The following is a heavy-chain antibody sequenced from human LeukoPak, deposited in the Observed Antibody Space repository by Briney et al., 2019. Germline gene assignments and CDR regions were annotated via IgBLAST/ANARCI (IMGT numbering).Heavy chain of an antibody. CDR3: AKDPTHYRVWDYYETIGLSY. D-gene: IGHD3-22*01. J-gene: IGHJ4*02. V-gene: IGHV3-48*01. CDR2: ISSSSSTI. Sequence: PGGSLRLSCAASGFTFSSYSMNWVRQAPGKGLEWVSYISSSSSTIYYADSVKGRFTISRDNAKNSRYLQMNSLRAEDTAVYYCAKDPTHYRVWDYYETIGLSYWGQGTLVTVSS. CDR1: GFTFSSYS.